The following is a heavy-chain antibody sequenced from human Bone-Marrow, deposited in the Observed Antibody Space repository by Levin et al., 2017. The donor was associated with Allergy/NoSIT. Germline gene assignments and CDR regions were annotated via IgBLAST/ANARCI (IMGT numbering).Heavy chain of an antibody. CDR3: ARRHYYGSD. V-gene: IGHV3-66*02. D-gene: IGHD3-10*01. J-gene: IGHJ4*02. CDR2: IYSSGNT. Sequence: LSLTCEASGFTVRSTYMTWVRQAPGKGLECVSLIYSSGNTYYPDSVKGRFTISRDSSKNTLYLQMNSLTAEDTAVYYCARRHYYGSDWGQGTLVTVSS. CDR1: GFTVRSTY.